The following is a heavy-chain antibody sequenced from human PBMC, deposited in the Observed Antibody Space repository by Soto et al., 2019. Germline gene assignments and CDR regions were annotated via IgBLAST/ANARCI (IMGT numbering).Heavy chain of an antibody. CDR2: IYYSGST. V-gene: IGHV4-31*03. Sequence: PSETLSLPCTVSGGSISSGGYYWSWIRQHPGKGLGWIGYIYYSGSTYYNPSLKSRVTISVDTSKNQFSLKLSSVTAADTAVYYCASESSGWYNAPFDYWGQGTLVTVYS. D-gene: IGHD6-19*01. CDR3: ASESSGWYNAPFDY. CDR1: GGSISSGGYY. J-gene: IGHJ4*02.